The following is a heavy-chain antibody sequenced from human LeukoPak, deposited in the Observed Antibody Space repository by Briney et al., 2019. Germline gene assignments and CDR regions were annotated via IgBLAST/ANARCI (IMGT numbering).Heavy chain of an antibody. J-gene: IGHJ5*02. CDR2: TYYSGST. D-gene: IGHD6-19*01. V-gene: IGHV4-59*01. CDR1: GGSISSYY. Sequence: SETLSLTCTVSGGSISSYYWSWIRQPPVKGLEWIGYTYYSGSTNYNPSLKSRVTISVDTSKNQFSLKLSSVTAADTAVYYCARGIAVAPNWFDPWGQGTLVTVSS. CDR3: ARGIAVAPNWFDP.